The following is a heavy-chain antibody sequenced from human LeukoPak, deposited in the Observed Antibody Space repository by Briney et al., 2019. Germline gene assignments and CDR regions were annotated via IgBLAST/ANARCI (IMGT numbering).Heavy chain of an antibody. Sequence: GGSLRLSCAASGFTFSRYWMHWVRQAPGKGLVWVSRINNEGSITHYAESVKGRFTISRDNAKNTLYLQMNSLGVEDTAVYYCAGGGSIEVAGYWGQGTLVTVSS. CDR1: GFTFSRYW. CDR2: INNEGSIT. D-gene: IGHD6-19*01. V-gene: IGHV3-74*01. CDR3: AGGGSIEVAGY. J-gene: IGHJ4*02.